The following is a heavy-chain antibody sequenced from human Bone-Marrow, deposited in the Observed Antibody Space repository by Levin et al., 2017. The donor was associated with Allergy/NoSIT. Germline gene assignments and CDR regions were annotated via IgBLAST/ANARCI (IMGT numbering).Heavy chain of an antibody. D-gene: IGHD6-19*01. CDR2: ISWNSGSI. J-gene: IGHJ4*02. V-gene: IGHV3-9*01. CDR3: AKGVSSGWYAVCFDY. CDR1: GFTFDDYA. Sequence: GGSLRLSCAASGFTFDDYAMHWVRQAPGKGLEWVSGISWNSGSIGYADSVKGRFTISRDNAKNSLYLQMNSLRAEDTALYYCAKGVSSGWYAVCFDYWGQGTLVTVSS.